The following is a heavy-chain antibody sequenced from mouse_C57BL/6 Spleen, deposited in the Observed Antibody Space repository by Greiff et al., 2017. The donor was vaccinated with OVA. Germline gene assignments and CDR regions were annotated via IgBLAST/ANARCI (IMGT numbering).Heavy chain of an antibody. D-gene: IGHD2-4*01. CDR2: IYPGDGDT. CDR3: ARGGDYDGVFAY. Sequence: VQLQQSGPELVKPGASVKISCKASGYAFSSSWMNWVKQRPGKGLEWIGRIYPGDGDTNYNGKFKGKATLTADKSSSTAYMQLSSLTSEDSAVYFCARGGDYDGVFAYWGQGTLVTVSA. V-gene: IGHV1-82*01. J-gene: IGHJ3*01. CDR1: GYAFSSSW.